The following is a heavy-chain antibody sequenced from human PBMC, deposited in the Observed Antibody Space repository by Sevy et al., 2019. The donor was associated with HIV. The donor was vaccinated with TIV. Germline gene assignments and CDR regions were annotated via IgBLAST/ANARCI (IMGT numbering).Heavy chain of an antibody. D-gene: IGHD2-21*01. CDR1: GGSISSGDYY. J-gene: IGHJ6*02. V-gene: IGHV4-30-4*01. Sequence: SETLSLTCTVSGGSISSGDYYWSWIRQPPGKGLEWIGYIYYSGSTYYNPSLKSRVTISVDTSKNQFSLKLSSVTAADTAVYYCARAISRPDPGEIWGQGTTVTVSS. CDR2: IYYSGST. CDR3: ARAISRPDPGEI.